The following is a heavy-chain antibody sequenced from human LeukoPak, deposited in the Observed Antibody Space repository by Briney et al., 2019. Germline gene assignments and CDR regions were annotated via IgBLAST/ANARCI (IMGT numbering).Heavy chain of an antibody. Sequence: PSETLSLTCTVSGGSINSYYWSWIRQPPGKGLEWIGYIYYSGSTNYNPSLKSRVTISVDTSKNQFSLKLSSVTAADTAVYYCARRGGANWFDPWGQGTLVTVSS. D-gene: IGHD3-10*01. CDR1: GGSINSYY. CDR2: IYYSGST. V-gene: IGHV4-59*01. J-gene: IGHJ5*02. CDR3: ARRGGANWFDP.